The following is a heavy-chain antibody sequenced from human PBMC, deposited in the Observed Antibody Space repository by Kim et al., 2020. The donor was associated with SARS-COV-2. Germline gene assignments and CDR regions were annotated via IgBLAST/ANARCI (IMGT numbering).Heavy chain of an antibody. V-gene: IGHV1-8*01. D-gene: IGHD3-9*01. CDR1: GYTFTSYD. CDR3: ARVVAYYDILAGYYYYGRDV. CDR2: MNPNSGNT. Sequence: ASVKVSCKASGYTFTSYDINWVRQATGQGLDGMGWMNPNSGNTGYAQKFQGRVTMTRNPSISIAYMELSSLISEDTAVYYCARVVAYYDILAGYYYYGRDVWGQGTTVTVSS. J-gene: IGHJ6*02.